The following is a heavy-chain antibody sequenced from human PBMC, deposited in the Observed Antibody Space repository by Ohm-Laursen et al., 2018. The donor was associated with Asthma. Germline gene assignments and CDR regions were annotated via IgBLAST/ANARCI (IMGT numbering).Heavy chain of an antibody. Sequence: SLRLSCTASGFTFSSYAMHWVRQAPGKGLEWVAVISYDGSNKYYADSVKGRFTISRDNAKSSLYLQMNNLRADDTAVYYCARDPPVTTVTTGEYFDFWGHGTPVTVSS. CDR1: GFTFSSYA. CDR2: ISYDGSNK. CDR3: ARDPPVTTVTTGEYFDF. D-gene: IGHD4-17*01. V-gene: IGHV3-30-3*01. J-gene: IGHJ4*01.